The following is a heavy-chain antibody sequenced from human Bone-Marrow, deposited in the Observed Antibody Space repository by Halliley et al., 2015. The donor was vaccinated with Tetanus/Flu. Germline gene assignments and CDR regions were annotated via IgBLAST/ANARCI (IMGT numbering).Heavy chain of an antibody. CDR3: ARGVGNNWFAP. CDR2: IYYSGST. Sequence: TLSLTCTVSGGFIRSGGYYWSWIRQHPGKGLEWIGNIYYSGSTYYNPSLKSRVTISVDTSKNQFSLKLSSVTAADTAVYYCARGVGNNWFAPWGQGTLVTVSS. J-gene: IGHJ5*02. V-gene: IGHV4-31*03. CDR1: GGFIRSGGYY. D-gene: IGHD3-3*01.